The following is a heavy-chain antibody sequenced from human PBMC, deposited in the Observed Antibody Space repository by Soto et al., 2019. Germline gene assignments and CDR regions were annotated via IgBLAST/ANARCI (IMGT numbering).Heavy chain of an antibody. V-gene: IGHV3-49*04. CDR2: IRSKAYGGTT. Sequence: GGSLRLSCTASGFTFGDYAMSWVRQAPGKGLEWVGFIRSKAYGGTTEYAASVKGRFTISRDDSKSIAYLQMNSLKTEDTAVYYCTRQGSNYYFDYWGQGTLVTVSS. J-gene: IGHJ4*02. CDR3: TRQGSNYYFDY. D-gene: IGHD4-4*01. CDR1: GFTFGDYA.